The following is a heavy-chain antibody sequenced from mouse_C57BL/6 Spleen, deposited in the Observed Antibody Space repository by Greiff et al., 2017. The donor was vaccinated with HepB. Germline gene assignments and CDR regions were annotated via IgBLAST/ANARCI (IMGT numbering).Heavy chain of an antibody. CDR1: GYTFTDYN. V-gene: IGHV1-18*01. J-gene: IGHJ4*01. D-gene: IGHD1-2*01. Sequence: VQLKQSGPELVKPGASVKIPCKASGYTFTDYNMDWVKQSHGKSLEWIGDINPNNGGTIYNQKFKGKATLTVDKSSSTAYMELRSLTSEDTAVYYCARPATKYYAMDYWGQGTSVTVSS. CDR3: ARPATKYYAMDY. CDR2: INPNNGGT.